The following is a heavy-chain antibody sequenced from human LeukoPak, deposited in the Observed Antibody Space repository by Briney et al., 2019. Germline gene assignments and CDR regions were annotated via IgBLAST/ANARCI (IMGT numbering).Heavy chain of an antibody. V-gene: IGHV3-64*04. Sequence: GGSLRLSCSASGFTFSSYAMRWVRQAPGKGLEYISAISSDGDSTYLTDSVKGRFTNSRDNSKNTLYLQMNSLRAEDTAVYYCARELYYYDSGGYPTLYYYGMDVWGQGTTVTVSS. J-gene: IGHJ6*02. CDR1: GFTFSSYA. CDR2: ISSDGDST. CDR3: ARELYYYDSGGYPTLYYYGMDV. D-gene: IGHD3-22*01.